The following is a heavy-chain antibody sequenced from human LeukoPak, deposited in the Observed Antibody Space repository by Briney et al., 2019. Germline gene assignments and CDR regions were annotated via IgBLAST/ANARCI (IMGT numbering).Heavy chain of an antibody. CDR1: GGTFSSYA. V-gene: IGHV1-69*05. J-gene: IGHJ5*02. Sequence: ASVKVSCKASGGTFSSYAISWVRQAPGQGLEWMGGIIPIFGTANYAQKFQGRVTITTDESTSTAYMELSSLRSEDTAVYYCARAKTLTTSFGWFDPWGREPWSPSPQ. CDR3: ARAKTLTTSFGWFDP. CDR2: IIPIFGTA. D-gene: IGHD4-11*01.